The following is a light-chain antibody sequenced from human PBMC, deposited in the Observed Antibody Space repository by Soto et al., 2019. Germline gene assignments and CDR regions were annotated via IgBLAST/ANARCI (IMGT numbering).Light chain of an antibody. CDR1: SSNIGTNY. CDR3: AGWDNSLSGHYV. CDR2: RTT. J-gene: IGLJ1*01. V-gene: IGLV1-47*01. Sequence: QSVLTQPPSASGAPGQRVTISCSGGSSNIGTNYVYWYQHLPGMAPKLLMYRTTQRPSGIPDRFSASKSGTSASLAISGLRSEDEADYYCAGWDNSLSGHYVFGTGTKLTVL.